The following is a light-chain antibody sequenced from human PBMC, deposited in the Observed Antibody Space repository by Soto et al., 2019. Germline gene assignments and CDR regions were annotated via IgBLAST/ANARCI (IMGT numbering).Light chain of an antibody. Sequence: DIVMTQSPDSLAVSLGERATINCKSSQSVLYSSNNKNYLAWYHQKPGQPPKLLIYWASTRESGVTDRFSGSGSGPDVPRTISSLQAEDVEVYYCQQYYSTPFTFGPGNKVDIK. J-gene: IGKJ3*01. V-gene: IGKV4-1*01. CDR1: QSVLYSSNNKNY. CDR3: QQYYSTPFT. CDR2: WAS.